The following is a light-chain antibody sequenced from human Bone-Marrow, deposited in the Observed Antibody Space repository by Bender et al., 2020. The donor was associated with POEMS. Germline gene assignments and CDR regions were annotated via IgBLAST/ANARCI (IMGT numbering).Light chain of an antibody. CDR1: SSDLGDYTH. CDR3: CSYAGRSALV. V-gene: IGLV2-23*01. CDR2: EGS. J-gene: IGLJ3*02. Sequence: QSALTQPPSASGSPGQSVTISCTGTSSDLGDYTHVSWYQQHPGKAPKLMIYEGSKRPSGVSNRFSGSKSGNTASLTISGLQAEDEADYYCCSYAGRSALVFGGGTKLTVL.